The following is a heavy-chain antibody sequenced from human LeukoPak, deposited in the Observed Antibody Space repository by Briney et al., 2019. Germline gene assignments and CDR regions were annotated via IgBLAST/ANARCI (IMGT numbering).Heavy chain of an antibody. J-gene: IGHJ6*03. CDR1: GGSISSYY. Sequence: SETLSLTCTVSGGSISSYYWSWIRQPAGTALEWIGRIYTSGTITYNPSLKSRVTMSVDTSKNQFSLKLSSVTAADTAVYYCAGYYYDSSGYYYDLETGYMDVWGKGTTVTISS. V-gene: IGHV4-4*07. D-gene: IGHD3-22*01. CDR2: IYTSGTI. CDR3: AGYYYDSSGYYYDLETGYMDV.